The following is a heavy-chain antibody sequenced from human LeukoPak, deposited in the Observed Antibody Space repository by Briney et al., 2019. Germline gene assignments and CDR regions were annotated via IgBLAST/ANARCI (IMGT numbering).Heavy chain of an antibody. J-gene: IGHJ1*01. CDR1: GFIFDDYT. CDR2: ISGDGGST. CDR3: VQDSSCYYYVFQH. V-gene: IGHV3-43*02. D-gene: IGHD3-22*01. Sequence: GGSLRLSCAASGFIFDDYTMQWVRQAPGKGLEWVSLISGDGGSTYYGDSVKGRFTISRDNSKNSLYLQMNSLGTEDTALYYCVQDSSCYYYVFQHWGPGTLVTVSS.